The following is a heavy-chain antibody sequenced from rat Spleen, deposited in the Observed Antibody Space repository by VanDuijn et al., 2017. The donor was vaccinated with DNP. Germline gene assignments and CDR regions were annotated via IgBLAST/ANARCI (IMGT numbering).Heavy chain of an antibody. J-gene: IGHJ4*01. D-gene: IGHD1-1*01. CDR3: LKDKWFYAMDA. CDR2: ISSDGVST. CDR1: GFTFSNYW. V-gene: IGHV5-58*01. Sequence: EVQLVETGGGLVQPGRSLKVSCVASGFTFSNYWMFWVRQAPGKGLEWIASISSDGVSTSYSDSVKGRFTISRDNAEDTVYLQMNSLRAEDRATYYCLKDKWFYAMDAWGQGTSVTVSS.